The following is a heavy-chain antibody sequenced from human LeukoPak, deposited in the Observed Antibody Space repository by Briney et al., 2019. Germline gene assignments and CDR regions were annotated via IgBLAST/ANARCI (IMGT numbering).Heavy chain of an antibody. J-gene: IGHJ5*02. CDR2: TYYRSTWYN. V-gene: IGHV6-1*01. Sequence: SQTLSLTCAISGDSVSSNSVTWNWIRQSASRGLEWLGRTYYRSTWYNDYAVSVRGRITVNPDTSKNQFSLHLNSVTPEDTAVYYCARRLTQYDCFDPWGQGILVTVSS. CDR1: GDSVSSNSVT. CDR3: ARRLTQYDCFDP. D-gene: IGHD2-2*01.